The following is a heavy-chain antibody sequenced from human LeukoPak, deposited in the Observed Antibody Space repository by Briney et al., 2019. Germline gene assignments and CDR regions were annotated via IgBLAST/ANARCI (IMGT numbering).Heavy chain of an antibody. Sequence: GGSLRLSCAASGFTFSNHAMTWVRQAPGKGLEWVSTINISGGSTFYADSVKGRFTISRDNSKDTLYLQMNSLRAEDTAVYYCAKERGGYFYGQFDYWGQGTLVTVSS. CDR2: INISGGST. J-gene: IGHJ4*02. V-gene: IGHV3-23*01. CDR3: AKERGGYFYGQFDY. CDR1: GFTFSNHA. D-gene: IGHD5-18*01.